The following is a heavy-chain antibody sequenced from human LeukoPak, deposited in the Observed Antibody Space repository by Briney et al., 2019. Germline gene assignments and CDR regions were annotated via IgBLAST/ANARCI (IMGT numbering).Heavy chain of an antibody. D-gene: IGHD5-12*01. CDR2: MKQDGSEK. Sequence: GGSLRLSCAVSGINLRGYWMAWVLQAPGKGLEWVANMKQDGSEKYYVDSVKGRFTISRDNAKNSLYLEMNSLRVEDTAVYYCARDLGHTGYDLYDYWGQGTLVTVSS. J-gene: IGHJ4*02. CDR1: GINLRGYW. V-gene: IGHV3-7*01. CDR3: ARDLGHTGYDLYDY.